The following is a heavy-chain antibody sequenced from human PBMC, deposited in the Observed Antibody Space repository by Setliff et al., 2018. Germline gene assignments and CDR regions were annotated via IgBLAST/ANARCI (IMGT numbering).Heavy chain of an antibody. CDR1: GFTFSDYE. J-gene: IGHJ4*02. Sequence: GGSLRLSCEVSGFTFSDYEMNWVRQAPGKGLEWVSYISTSGSTIYYAASVKGRFTISRDNAENSLYLQMNSLRAEDTAIYYCAGGRRQACNTCHTGLDYWGQGALVTVSS. V-gene: IGHV3-48*03. D-gene: IGHD2-8*02. CDR3: AGGRRQACNTCHTGLDY. CDR2: ISTSGSTI.